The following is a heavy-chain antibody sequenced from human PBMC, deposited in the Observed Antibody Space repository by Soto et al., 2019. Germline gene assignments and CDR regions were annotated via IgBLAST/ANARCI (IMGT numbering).Heavy chain of an antibody. V-gene: IGHV5-51*01. Sequence: GESLKISCKGSGYSFTSYWIGWVRQMPGKGLEWMGIIYPGDSGTRYSPSFQGQVTISADKSISTAYLQWSSLKASDTAMYYCARRAIEYSTLYGMDVWGQGTTVTVSS. J-gene: IGHJ6*02. CDR1: GYSFTSYW. CDR2: IYPGDSGT. CDR3: ARRAIEYSTLYGMDV. D-gene: IGHD6-6*01.